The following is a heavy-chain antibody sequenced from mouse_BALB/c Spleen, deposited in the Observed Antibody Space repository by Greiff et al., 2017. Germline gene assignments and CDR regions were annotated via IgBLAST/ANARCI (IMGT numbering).Heavy chain of an antibody. V-gene: IGHV1S81*02. CDR3: TRSGITTATFAY. CDR2: INPSNGGT. CDR1: GYTFTSYY. D-gene: IGHD1-2*01. J-gene: IGHJ3*01. Sequence: QVHVKQSGAELVKPGASVKFSFKASGYTFTSYYMYWVKQRPGQGLEWIGEINPSNGGTDFNEKFKSKATLTVDKSSSTAYMQLSSLTSEDSAVYYCTRSGITTATFAYWGQGTLVTVSA.